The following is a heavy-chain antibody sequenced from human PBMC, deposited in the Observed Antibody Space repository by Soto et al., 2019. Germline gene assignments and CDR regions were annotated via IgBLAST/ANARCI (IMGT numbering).Heavy chain of an antibody. J-gene: IGHJ6*02. D-gene: IGHD3-22*01. CDR1: GFTFSSYA. CDR3: ARDKEGPYYDSSGYYTIYYYYGMDV. V-gene: IGHV3-30-3*01. Sequence: GGSLRLSCAASGFTFSSYAMHWVRQAPGKGLEWVAVISYDGSNKYYADSVKGRFTISRDNSKKTLYLQMNSLRAEDTAVYYCARDKEGPYYDSSGYYTIYYYYGMDVWGQGTTVTVSS. CDR2: ISYDGSNK.